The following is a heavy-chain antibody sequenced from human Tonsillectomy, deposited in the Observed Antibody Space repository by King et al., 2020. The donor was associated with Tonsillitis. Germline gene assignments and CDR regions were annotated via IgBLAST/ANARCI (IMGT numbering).Heavy chain of an antibody. CDR3: ASYGDYDDVFDL. J-gene: IGHJ3*01. CDR1: GFTFRTYS. CDR2: ISSISTTI. Sequence: VQLVESGGGLVQPGGSLRLSCAASGFTFRTYSMNWVRQAPGKGLEWVSYISSISTTIYYADSVKGRFTISRDNAKNSLFLQMNSLRDEDTAVYYCASYGDYDDVFDLWGQGTMVTVSS. V-gene: IGHV3-48*02. D-gene: IGHD4-17*01.